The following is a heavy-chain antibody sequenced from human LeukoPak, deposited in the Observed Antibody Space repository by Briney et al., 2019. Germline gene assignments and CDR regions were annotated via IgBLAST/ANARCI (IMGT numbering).Heavy chain of an antibody. D-gene: IGHD3-22*01. CDR3: AKDYYDSSEGWFDR. J-gene: IGHJ5*02. CDR1: GGALIVFY. V-gene: IGHV4-4*07. Sequence: SETLSLTCSVSGGALIVFYWDCIRRPPGEGLGWIGRIYSSGTTKYTPSLKSRVSMSVDTSKNQFSLKLSSVTAADTAVYYCAKDYYDSSEGWFDRWGQGTLVTVSS. CDR2: IYSSGTT.